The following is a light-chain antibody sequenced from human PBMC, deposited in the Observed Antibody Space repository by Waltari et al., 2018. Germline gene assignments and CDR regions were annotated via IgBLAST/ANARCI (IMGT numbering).Light chain of an antibody. CDR3: QQSYDTVLT. CDR2: GAS. CDR1: QNILTY. J-gene: IGKJ4*01. V-gene: IGKV1-39*01. Sequence: DIQMTQSPSSLSASVGDRVTITCRAGQNILTYLNWFQQKPGKAPKLLIFGASSLQSGVPSRFSGSGSGTNFILTINSLQPEDFASYYCQQSYDTVLTFGGGTKVEIK.